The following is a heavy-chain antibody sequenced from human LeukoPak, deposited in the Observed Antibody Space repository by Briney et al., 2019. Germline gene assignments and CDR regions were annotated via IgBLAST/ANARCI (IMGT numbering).Heavy chain of an antibody. CDR2: IYYSGST. CDR3: ARVDGDYADYYYMDV. Sequence: SETLSLTCTVSGVFISSYYWSWIRQPPGKGLEWIGYIYYSGSTNYNPSLKSRVTISVDTSENQFSLRLSSVTAADTAVYYCARVDGDYADYYYMDVWGKGTPVTISS. CDR1: GVFISSYY. V-gene: IGHV4-59*01. J-gene: IGHJ6*03. D-gene: IGHD4-17*01.